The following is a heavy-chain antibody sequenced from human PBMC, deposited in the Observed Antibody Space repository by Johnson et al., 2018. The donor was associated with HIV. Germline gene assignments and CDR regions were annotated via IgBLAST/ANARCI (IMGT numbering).Heavy chain of an antibody. CDR1: GFTFSDVW. J-gene: IGHJ3*02. CDR2: IKSISDGGTT. CDR3: TVHSGERTDHDAFDI. D-gene: IGHD1-26*01. V-gene: IGHV3-15*01. Sequence: VQLVESGGGSVKPGDSLRLSCAASGFTFSDVWMTWVRQAPGRGLEWLGRIKSISDGGTTDYAAPVRGRFSISRDDSETTVYLQMNSLKTEDTAVYYCTVHSGERTDHDAFDIWGQGTMVTVSS.